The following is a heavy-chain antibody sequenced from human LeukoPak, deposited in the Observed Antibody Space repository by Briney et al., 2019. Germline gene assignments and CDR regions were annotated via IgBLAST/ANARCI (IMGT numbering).Heavy chain of an antibody. CDR1: GFTFDDYA. CDR2: INWNSDSI. V-gene: IGHV3-9*01. CDR3: ARDKDQYSGYDDGLFDY. Sequence: GGSLRLSCAASGFTFDDYAMHWVRQVPGKGLEWVSGINWNSDSIGYADSVKGRFTTSRDNAKNSLYLQMNSLRAEDTAVYYCARDKDQYSGYDDGLFDYWGQGTLVTVSS. J-gene: IGHJ4*02. D-gene: IGHD5-12*01.